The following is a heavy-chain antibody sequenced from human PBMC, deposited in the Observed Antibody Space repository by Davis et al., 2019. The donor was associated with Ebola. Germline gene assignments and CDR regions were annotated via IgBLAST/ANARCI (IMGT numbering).Heavy chain of an antibody. CDR3: ARHFGSPRYDILTGYYIGLYYFDY. V-gene: IGHV4-39*01. J-gene: IGHJ4*02. Sequence: SETLSLTCSVSGGSISRGSYYWGWIRQPPGKGLEWIGSIYYSGSTYYNPSLKSRVTISVDTSKNQFSLKLSSVTAADTAVYYCARHFGSPRYDILTGYYIGLYYFDYWGQGTLVTVSS. D-gene: IGHD3-9*01. CDR1: GGSISRGSYY. CDR2: IYYSGST.